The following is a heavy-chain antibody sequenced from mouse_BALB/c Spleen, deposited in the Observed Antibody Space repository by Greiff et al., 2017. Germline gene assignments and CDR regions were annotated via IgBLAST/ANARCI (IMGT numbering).Heavy chain of an antibody. V-gene: IGHV5-9-4*01. Sequence: EVKVVESGGGLVKPGGSLKLSCAASGFTFSSYAMSWVRQSPEKRLEWVAEISSGGSYTYYPDTVTGRFTISRDNAKNTLYLEMSSLRSEDTAMYYCTTVDFDYWGQGTTLTVSS. CDR2: ISSGGSYT. CDR1: GFTFSSYA. CDR3: TTVDFDY. J-gene: IGHJ2*01.